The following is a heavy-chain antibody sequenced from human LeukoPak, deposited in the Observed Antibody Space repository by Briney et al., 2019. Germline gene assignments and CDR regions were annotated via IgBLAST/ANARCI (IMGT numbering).Heavy chain of an antibody. CDR3: ARESAGLDGAFDI. V-gene: IGHV1-69*04. D-gene: IGHD5-24*01. Sequence: SVKVSCKASGGTFSSYTISWVRQAPGQGLEWMGRIIPILGIANYAQKFQGRVTITADKSTSTAYMELSSLRSEDTAVYYCARESAGLDGAFDIWGQGTMVTVSS. CDR2: IIPILGIA. J-gene: IGHJ3*02. CDR1: GGTFSSYT.